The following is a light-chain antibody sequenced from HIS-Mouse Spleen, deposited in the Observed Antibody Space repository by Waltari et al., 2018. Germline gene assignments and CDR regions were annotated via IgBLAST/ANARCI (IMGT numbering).Light chain of an antibody. V-gene: IGLV3-10*01. J-gene: IGLJ2*01. CDR3: YSTDSSGNHRV. CDR1: ALPKKY. CDR2: EDS. Sequence: SYELTQPPSVSVSPGQTARITCSGDALPKKYAYWYQQKSGQAPVLVIYEDSKRPSVIPWRFAGSRSGTMATLTISGAQGEDEADYYCYSTDSSGNHRVFGGGTKLTVL.